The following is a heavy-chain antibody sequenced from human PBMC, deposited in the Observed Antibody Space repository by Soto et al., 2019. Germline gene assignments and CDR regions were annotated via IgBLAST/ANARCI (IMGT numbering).Heavy chain of an antibody. CDR2: ISYDGSNK. J-gene: IGHJ6*02. CDR1: GFTFSSYG. Sequence: QVQLVESGGGVVQPGRSLRLSCAASGFTFSSYGMHWVRQAPGKGLEWVAVISYDGSNKYYADSVKGRFTISRDNSKNTLYLQMNSLRAEDTAVYYCAKDIAAAGYYYYYGMDVWGQGTTVTVSS. V-gene: IGHV3-30*18. CDR3: AKDIAAAGYYYYYGMDV. D-gene: IGHD6-13*01.